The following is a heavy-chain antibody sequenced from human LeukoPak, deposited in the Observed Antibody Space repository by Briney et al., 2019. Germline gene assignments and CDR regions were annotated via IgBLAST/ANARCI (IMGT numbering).Heavy chain of an antibody. D-gene: IGHD6-13*01. J-gene: IGHJ4*02. CDR2: IWYDGSNK. CDR1: GFTFSSYG. Sequence: PGGSLRLSCAASGFTFSSYGMHWVRQAPGKGLEWVAVIWYDGSNKYYADSVKGRFTISRDNSKNTLYLQMNSLRAEDTAVYYCWRVMVGSNWYYFDYWGQGTLVTVGS. CDR3: WRVMVGSNWYYFDY. V-gene: IGHV3-33*01.